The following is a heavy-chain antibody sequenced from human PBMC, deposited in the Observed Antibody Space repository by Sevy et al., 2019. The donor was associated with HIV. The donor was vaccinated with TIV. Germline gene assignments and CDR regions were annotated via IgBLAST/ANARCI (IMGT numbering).Heavy chain of an antibody. CDR3: ARGLGGYSNSWSY. V-gene: IGHV3-74*01. J-gene: IGHJ4*02. D-gene: IGHD6-13*01. CDR1: GFTFSSYW. CDR2: FDSDGSST. Sequence: GGSLRLSCVASGFTFSSYWMHWVRQAPGKGLVWVSRFDSDGSSTSYADFVQGRFTISRDNAKNTLKLQMNSLRAEDTAVYYCARGLGGYSNSWSYWGQGTLVTVSS.